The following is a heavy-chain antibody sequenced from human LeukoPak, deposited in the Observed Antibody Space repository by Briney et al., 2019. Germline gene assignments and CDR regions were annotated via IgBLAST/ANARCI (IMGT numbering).Heavy chain of an antibody. V-gene: IGHV3-7*01. Sequence: GGSLRLSCAASGFTFSSYWMSWVRQAPGKGLEWVANIKQDGSEKYYVDSVKGRFTISRDNAKHSLYLQMNSLRAEDTAVYYCAREGVYDSSGYYFDYWGQGTLVTVSS. CDR1: GFTFSSYW. CDR3: AREGVYDSSGYYFDY. J-gene: IGHJ4*02. D-gene: IGHD3-22*01. CDR2: IKQDGSEK.